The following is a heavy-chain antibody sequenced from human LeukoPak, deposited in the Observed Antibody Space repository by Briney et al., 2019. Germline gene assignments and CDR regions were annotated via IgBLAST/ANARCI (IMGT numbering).Heavy chain of an antibody. D-gene: IGHD5-18*01. CDR3: ARDGTGDTATGTLGSFDY. CDR1: GFTFSDYY. V-gene: IGHV3-11*06. J-gene: IGHJ4*02. CDR2: ISSSSSYT. Sequence: PGGSLRLSCAASGFTFSDYYMSWIRQAPGKGLEWVSYISSSSSYTNYADSVKGRFTISRDNAKNSLYLQMNSLRAEDTAVYYCARDGTGDTATGTLGSFDYWGQGTLVTVSS.